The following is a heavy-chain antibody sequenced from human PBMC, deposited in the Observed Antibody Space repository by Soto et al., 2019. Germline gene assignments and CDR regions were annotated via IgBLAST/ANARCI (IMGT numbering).Heavy chain of an antibody. Sequence: GGSLRLSCAASGFTFSNAWMNWVRQAPGKGLEWVGRIKSKTDGGTTDYAAPVKGRFTISRDDSKNTLYLQMNSLKTEDTAVYYCTTATPFAGGTFDYWGQGTLVTVSS. CDR1: GFTFSNAW. D-gene: IGHD3-16*01. J-gene: IGHJ4*02. CDR2: IKSKTDGGTT. V-gene: IGHV3-15*07. CDR3: TTATPFAGGTFDY.